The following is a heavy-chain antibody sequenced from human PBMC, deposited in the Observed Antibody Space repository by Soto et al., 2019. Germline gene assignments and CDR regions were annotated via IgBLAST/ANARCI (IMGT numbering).Heavy chain of an antibody. J-gene: IGHJ4*02. CDR1: GGSITSYY. D-gene: IGHD4-17*01. CDR3: ARTRGNYGDHWFDY. V-gene: IGHV4-59*08. CDR2: IYYSGST. Sequence: PSETLSLTCTVSGGSITSYYWSWIRQPPGKGLEWIAYIYYSGSTNYNPSLKSRVTISADTSKNQFSLKLSSVTAADTAVDYCARTRGNYGDHWFDYWGQGTLVTVSS.